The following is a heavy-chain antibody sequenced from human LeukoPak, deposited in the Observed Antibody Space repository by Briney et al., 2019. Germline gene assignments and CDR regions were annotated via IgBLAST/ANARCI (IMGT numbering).Heavy chain of an antibody. CDR1: GGSISSYY. CDR2: IYYSGST. Sequence: PSETLSLTCTVSGGSISSYYWSWIRQPPGKGLEWIGYIYYSGSTNYNPSLKSRVTISVDTSKNQFSLKLSSVTAADTAVYYCARHPRNYRAVASFDYWGQGTLVTVSS. D-gene: IGHD6-19*01. CDR3: ARHPRNYRAVASFDY. J-gene: IGHJ4*02. V-gene: IGHV4-59*08.